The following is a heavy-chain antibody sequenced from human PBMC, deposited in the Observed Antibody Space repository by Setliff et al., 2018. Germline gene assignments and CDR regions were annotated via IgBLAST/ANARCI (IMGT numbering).Heavy chain of an antibody. CDR3: ARAPGTVVVPASRSAFDI. CDR2: TIPSFGST. Sequence: GASVKVSCKASGGTFRSYGISWVRQAPGQGLEWMGGTIPSFGSTNYAQKFQDRVTIITDESTSTAYMELSSLRTEDTAVYYCARAPGTVVVPASRSAFDIWGQGTMVTVSS. D-gene: IGHD2-2*01. V-gene: IGHV1-69*05. J-gene: IGHJ3*02. CDR1: GGTFRSYG.